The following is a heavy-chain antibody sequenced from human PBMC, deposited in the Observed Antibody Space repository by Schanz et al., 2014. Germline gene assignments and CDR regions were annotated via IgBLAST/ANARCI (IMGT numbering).Heavy chain of an antibody. Sequence: QLQLQESGPGLVKPSETLSLTCTVSGGSISSSSYYWGWIRQPPGKGLEWIGSIYYSGSTYYNPSLKCRDPIPVDTSKTHFSRKLSSVTAADTAVYYCARHSGYYYYYGMDVWGQGTTVTVSS. CDR2: IYYSGST. J-gene: IGHJ6*02. V-gene: IGHV4-39*01. CDR3: ARHSGYYYYYGMDV. CDR1: GGSISSSSYY.